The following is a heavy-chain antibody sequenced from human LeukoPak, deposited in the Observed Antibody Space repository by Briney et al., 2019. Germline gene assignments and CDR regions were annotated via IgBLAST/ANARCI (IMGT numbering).Heavy chain of an antibody. CDR2: ISYDGSNK. J-gene: IGHJ4*02. CDR3: AKDVRSYYDSSGYGYFDY. Sequence: GGSLRLSCAASGFTFSSYAMHWVRQAPGKGLEWVAVISYDGSNKYYADSVKGRFTISRDNSKNTLYLQMNSLRAEDTAVYYCAKDVRSYYDSSGYGYFDYWGQGTLVTVSS. V-gene: IGHV3-30-3*01. D-gene: IGHD3-22*01. CDR1: GFTFSSYA.